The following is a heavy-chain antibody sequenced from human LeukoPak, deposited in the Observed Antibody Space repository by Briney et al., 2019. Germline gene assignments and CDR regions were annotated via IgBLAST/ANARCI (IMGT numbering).Heavy chain of an antibody. J-gene: IGHJ3*02. CDR1: GYSFTSYW. CDR2: IYPGDSDT. CDR3: ARLEECVVVAAAPFCAFDI. V-gene: IGHV5-51*01. Sequence: GESLKISCKGSGYSFTSYWIGWVRQMPGKGLEWMGIIYPGDSDTRYSPSFQGQVTISADKSISTAYLQWSSLKASDTAMYYCARLEECVVVAAAPFCAFDIWGQGTMVTVSS. D-gene: IGHD2-15*01.